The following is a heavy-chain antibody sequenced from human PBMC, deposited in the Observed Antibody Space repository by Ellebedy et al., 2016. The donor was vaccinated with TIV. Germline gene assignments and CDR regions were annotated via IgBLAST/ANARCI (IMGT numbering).Heavy chain of an antibody. Sequence: ASVKVSCXASGYTFTSYDINWVRQATGQRLEWMGWINAGNGNTKYSQKFQGRVTITRDTSASTAYMELSSLRSEDTAVYYCARSGASIYDSSGRDWFDPWGQGTLVTVSS. CDR2: INAGNGNT. J-gene: IGHJ5*02. CDR3: ARSGASIYDSSGRDWFDP. CDR1: GYTFTSYD. D-gene: IGHD3-22*01. V-gene: IGHV1-3*01.